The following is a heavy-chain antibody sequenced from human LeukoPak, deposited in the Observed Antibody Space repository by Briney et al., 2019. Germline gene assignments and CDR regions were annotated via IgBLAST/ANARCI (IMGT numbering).Heavy chain of an antibody. CDR2: IYYSGGT. CDR1: GGSFSGYY. CDR3: ARHKTLVVTHPLDY. D-gene: IGHD3-22*01. V-gene: IGHV4-59*08. J-gene: IGHJ4*02. Sequence: PSETLSLTCAVYGGSFSGYYWSWIRQPPGKGLEWIGRIYYSGGTNYNPSLKSRVTMSVDTSKNQFSLKLSSVTAADTAVYYCARHKTLVVTHPLDYWGQGALVTVSS.